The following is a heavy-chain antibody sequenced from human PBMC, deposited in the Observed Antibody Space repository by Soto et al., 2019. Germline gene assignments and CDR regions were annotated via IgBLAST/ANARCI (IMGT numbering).Heavy chain of an antibody. CDR1: GGSISSGGYY. CDR2: IYYSGSI. Sequence: QVKLQESGPGLVKPSQTLSLTCTVSGGSISSGGYYWSWIRQHPGKGLVRIGYIYYSGSIHYNPSVKSRVTIAVDTSKNQFSLQLSSVTDADASVYYCARGRGYSYGEPQYYYYYGMDVWGQGTTVTVSS. D-gene: IGHD5-18*01. V-gene: IGHV4-31*03. J-gene: IGHJ6*02. CDR3: ARGRGYSYGEPQYYYYYGMDV.